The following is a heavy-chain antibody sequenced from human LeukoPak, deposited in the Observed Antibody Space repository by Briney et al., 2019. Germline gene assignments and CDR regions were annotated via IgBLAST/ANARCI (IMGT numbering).Heavy chain of an antibody. V-gene: IGHV1-2*02. CDR1: GYTFTGYY. D-gene: IGHD1-7*01. J-gene: IGHJ5*02. CDR2: INPNSGGT. CDR3: ASLYWNYPGGNWFDP. Sequence: ASVKVSCKASGYTFTGYYMHWVRQAPGQGLEWMGWINPNSGGTNYAQKFQGRVTMTRDTSIGTAYMELSRLRSDDTAVYYCASLYWNYPGGNWFDPWGQGTLVTVSS.